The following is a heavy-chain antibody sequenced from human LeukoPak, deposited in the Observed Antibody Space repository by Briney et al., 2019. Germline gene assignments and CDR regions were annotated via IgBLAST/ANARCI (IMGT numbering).Heavy chain of an antibody. CDR1: GGSISSSSYY. V-gene: IGHV4-39*07. J-gene: IGHJ4*02. CDR3: ARGGDSGYDDY. D-gene: IGHD5-12*01. Sequence: PSETLSLTCTVSGGSISSSSYYWGWIRQPPGKGLEWIGSIYYSGSTNYNPSLKSRVTISVDTSKNQFSLKLSSVTAADTAVYYCARGGDSGYDDYWGQGTLVTVSS. CDR2: IYYSGST.